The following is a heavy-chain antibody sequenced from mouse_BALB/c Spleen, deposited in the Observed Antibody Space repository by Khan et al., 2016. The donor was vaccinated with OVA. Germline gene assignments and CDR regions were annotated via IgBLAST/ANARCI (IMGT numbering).Heavy chain of an antibody. CDR2: ISSGGDNT. J-gene: IGHJ3*01. CDR3: ARSNYGTFAY. CDR1: GFTFSSFS. Sequence: EVQLVESGGGLVKPGGSLKLSCAASGFTFSSFSMSWVRQTPEKRLEWVAAISSGGDNTFYPASVKGRFTISRANAMNNLSLQMSSLRSEDTALYYCARSNYGTFAYWGQGTLVTVSA. V-gene: IGHV5-9*03. D-gene: IGHD2-1*01.